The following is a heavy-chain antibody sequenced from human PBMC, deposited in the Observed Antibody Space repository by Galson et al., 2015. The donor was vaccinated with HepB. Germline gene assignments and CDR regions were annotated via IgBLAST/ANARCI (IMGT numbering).Heavy chain of an antibody. D-gene: IGHD5-18*01. CDR2: IDWDDDK. CDR3: ARTTSVDTAMVTDY. V-gene: IGHV2-70*11. J-gene: IGHJ4*02. Sequence: PALVKPTQTLTLTCTFSGFSLSTSGMCVSWICQPPGKALEWLARIDWDDDKYYSTSLKTRLTISKDTSKNQVVLTMTNMDPVDTATYYCARTTSVDTAMVTDYWGQGTLVTVSS. CDR1: GFSLSTSGMC.